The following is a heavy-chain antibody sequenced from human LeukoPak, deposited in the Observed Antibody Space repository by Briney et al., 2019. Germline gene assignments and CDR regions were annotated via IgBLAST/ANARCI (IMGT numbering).Heavy chain of an antibody. CDR3: ARDRGVDTAIVNWFDP. D-gene: IGHD5-18*01. CDR1: GFTFSTFA. CDR2: IFPSGGEI. V-gene: IGHV3-23*01. Sequence: GGSLRLSCAASGFTFSTFAMLWVRQPRGKGLEWVSSIFPSGGEIHYADSVRGRFTISRDNSKSTLSLQMNSLRAEDTALYYCARDRGVDTAIVNWFDPWGQGTLVTVSS. J-gene: IGHJ5*02.